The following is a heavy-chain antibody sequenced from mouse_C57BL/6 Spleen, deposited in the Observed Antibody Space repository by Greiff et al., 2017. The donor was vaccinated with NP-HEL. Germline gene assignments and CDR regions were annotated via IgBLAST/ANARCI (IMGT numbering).Heavy chain of an antibody. V-gene: IGHV1-72*01. CDR2: IAPNSGGT. CDR1: GYTFTSYW. Sequence: QVQLQQPGAELVKPGASVKLSCKASGYTFTSYWMHWVKQRPGRGLEWIGRIAPNSGGTKYNEKFKSKATLTVDKPSSTAYMQLSSLTSEDSAVYYCARQSAFDGYYAYWGQGTTLTVSS. D-gene: IGHD2-3*01. J-gene: IGHJ2*01. CDR3: ARQSAFDGYYAY.